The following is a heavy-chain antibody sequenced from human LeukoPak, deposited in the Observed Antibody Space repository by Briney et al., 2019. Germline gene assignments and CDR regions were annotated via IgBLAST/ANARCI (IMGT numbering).Heavy chain of an antibody. CDR3: ARDLGMYYYDTSGYYPDAFDI. CDR2: ISSRSRYT. J-gene: IGHJ3*02. D-gene: IGHD3-22*01. V-gene: IGHV3-11*05. Sequence: GGSLRLSCAASGFTFSSYDMSWIRQAPGKGLEWVSYISSRSRYTNYADSVKGRFTISRDNAKNSLYLQMNSLRAEDTAVYYCARDLGMYYYDTSGYYPDAFDIWGQGTTVNVSS. CDR1: GFTFSSYD.